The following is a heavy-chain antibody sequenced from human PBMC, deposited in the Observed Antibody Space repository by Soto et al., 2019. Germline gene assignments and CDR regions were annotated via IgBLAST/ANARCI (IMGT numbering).Heavy chain of an antibody. Sequence: PGGSLRLSCAASGFTFSGSAMHWVRQASGKGLEWVGRIRSKANGYATAHAASVKGRFTISRDDSKNTAYLQMNSLKTEDTAVYYCTRTYYYDSSGYPVDYWGQGTLVTVSS. D-gene: IGHD3-22*01. CDR3: TRTYYYDSSGYPVDY. CDR2: IRSKANGYAT. CDR1: GFTFSGSA. J-gene: IGHJ4*02. V-gene: IGHV3-73*01.